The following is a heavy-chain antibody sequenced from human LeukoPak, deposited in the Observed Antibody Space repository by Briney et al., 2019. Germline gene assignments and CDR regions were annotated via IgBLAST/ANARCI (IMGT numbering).Heavy chain of an antibody. CDR1: GLTFSRDA. V-gene: IGHV3-21*01. Sequence: PGGSLRLSCEASGLTFSRDAMNWVRQAPGMGLEWVSYISSSGDEIYYADSVKGRFTISRDNAENSLYLQMNSLRVEDAAVYYCARDDYDSSGSYWGQGTLVTVSS. CDR2: ISSSGDEI. D-gene: IGHD3-22*01. J-gene: IGHJ4*02. CDR3: ARDDYDSSGSY.